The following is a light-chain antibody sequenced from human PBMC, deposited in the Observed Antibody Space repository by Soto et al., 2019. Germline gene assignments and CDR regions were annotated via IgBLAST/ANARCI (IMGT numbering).Light chain of an antibody. J-gene: IGKJ4*01. CDR3: QPFDNLPLT. V-gene: IGKV1-33*01. CDR1: QDISNY. Sequence: DIQMTQSPSSLSASVGARVTITCQSSQDISNYLNCYQQKPGKAPKLLIYDASSLETGVPSRFSGGGSGTDFTFTISSLQPADIATYYCQPFDNLPLTFGGGTKVAIK. CDR2: DAS.